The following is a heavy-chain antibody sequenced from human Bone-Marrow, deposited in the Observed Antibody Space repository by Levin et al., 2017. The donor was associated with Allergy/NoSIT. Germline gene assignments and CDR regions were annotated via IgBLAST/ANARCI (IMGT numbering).Heavy chain of an antibody. J-gene: IGHJ3*02. CDR2: IYYSGST. CDR3: ARDRSGIAVAGDDAFDI. D-gene: IGHD6-19*01. CDR1: GGSISSYY. V-gene: IGHV4-59*01. Sequence: SETLSLTCTVSGGSISSYYWSWIRQPPGKGLEWIGYIYYSGSTNYNPYLKSRVTISVDTSKNQFSLKLSSVTAADTAVYYCARDRSGIAVAGDDAFDIWGQGTMVTVSS.